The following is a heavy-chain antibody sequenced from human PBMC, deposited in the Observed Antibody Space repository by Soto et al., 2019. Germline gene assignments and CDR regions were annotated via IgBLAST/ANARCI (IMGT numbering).Heavy chain of an antibody. V-gene: IGHV3-15*07. CDR3: NTVSYITILIVRFDY. CDR1: GFTFSNAW. D-gene: IGHD3-22*01. CDR2: IKSKTDGGTT. Sequence: EVQLVESGGGLVKPGGSLTLSCAASGFTFSNAWINWVRQVPGKGLEWVGRIKSKTDGGTTDFAAPVKGRFAISRDHPKNMLYLQRKSLKTEYTDVYYFNTVSYITILIVRFDYWGHGKLVTLSS. J-gene: IGHJ4*01.